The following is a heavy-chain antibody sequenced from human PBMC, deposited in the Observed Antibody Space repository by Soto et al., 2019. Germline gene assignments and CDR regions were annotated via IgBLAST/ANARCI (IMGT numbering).Heavy chain of an antibody. CDR3: AKLTTVVIKGGDGTYGMDV. V-gene: IGHV3-30*18. D-gene: IGHD4-17*01. CDR1: GFTFSSYG. Sequence: GGSLRLSCAASGFTFSSYGMHWVRQAPGKGLEWVAVISYDGSNKYYADSVKGRFTISRDNSKNTLYLQMNSLRAEDRAVYYCAKLTTVVIKGGDGTYGMDVWGQGTTVTVSS. CDR2: ISYDGSNK. J-gene: IGHJ6*02.